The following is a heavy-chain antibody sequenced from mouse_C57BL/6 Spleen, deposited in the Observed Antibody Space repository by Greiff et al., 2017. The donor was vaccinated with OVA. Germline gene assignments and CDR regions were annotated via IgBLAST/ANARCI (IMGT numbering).Heavy chain of an antibody. Sequence: EVQLQESGGGLVQPKGSLKLSCAASGFSFNTYAMNWVRQAPGKGLEWVARIRSKSNNYATYYADSVKDRFTISRDDSESMLYLQMNNLKTEDTAMYYCGRERITTEGFDYWGQGTTLTVSS. J-gene: IGHJ2*01. V-gene: IGHV10-1*01. D-gene: IGHD1-1*01. CDR3: GRERITTEGFDY. CDR1: GFSFNTYA. CDR2: IRSKSNNYAT.